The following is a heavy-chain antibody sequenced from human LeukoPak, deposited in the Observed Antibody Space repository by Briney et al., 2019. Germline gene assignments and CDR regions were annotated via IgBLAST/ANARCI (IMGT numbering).Heavy chain of an antibody. CDR3: ARGWGSSWFNWFDP. J-gene: IGHJ5*02. D-gene: IGHD6-13*01. CDR2: FYDSGST. CDR1: GGSVSSGGYY. Sequence: SETLSLTCTVSGGSVSSGGYYWSWIRQPPGKGLEWIGFFYDSGSTNYNPSLKSRVTISVDTSKNQFSLKLSSVTAADTAVYYCARGWGSSWFNWFDPWGQGTLVTVSS. V-gene: IGHV4-61*08.